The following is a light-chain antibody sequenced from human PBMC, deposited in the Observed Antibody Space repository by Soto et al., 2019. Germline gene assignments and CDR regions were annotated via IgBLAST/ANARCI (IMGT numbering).Light chain of an antibody. CDR1: QSVSSN. CDR2: GAS. Sequence: EIVMTQSPATLSVSPGERATLSCRASQSVSSNLAWYQQKPGQAPRLLIYGASTRATSIPARFSGSGSGTDVTLTISSRQSEDVAVYYCQQYNNWPPMAFGQGTKVEIK. CDR3: QQYNNWPPMA. V-gene: IGKV3-15*01. J-gene: IGKJ1*01.